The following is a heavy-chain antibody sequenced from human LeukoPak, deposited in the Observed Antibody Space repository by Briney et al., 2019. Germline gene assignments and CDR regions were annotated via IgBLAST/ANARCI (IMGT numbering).Heavy chain of an antibody. CDR2: IYPGDSDT. Sequence: SLNISCMCSRYSLPNYWIGWVRQLPGKGTKWMGLIYPGDSDTRYSTSFQGQVTISADKSISTAYLQWSGLKASDTAMYYCARHLRLWQNWFDPWGQGTLVTVSS. CDR3: ARHLRLWQNWFDP. CDR1: RYSLPNYW. D-gene: IGHD5-18*01. V-gene: IGHV5-51*01. J-gene: IGHJ5*02.